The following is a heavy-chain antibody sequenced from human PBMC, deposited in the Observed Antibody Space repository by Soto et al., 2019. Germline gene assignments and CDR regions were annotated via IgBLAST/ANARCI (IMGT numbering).Heavy chain of an antibody. CDR3: ARDRGRPLGSDYYYGMDV. J-gene: IGHJ6*02. CDR1: GFTVSSNY. V-gene: IGHV3-66*01. Sequence: EVQLVESGGGLVQPGGSLRLSCAASGFTVSSNYMSWVRQAPGKGLEWVSVIYSGGSTYYADSVKGRFTISRDNSKNTLELQMDSQRAEDTAVYYCARDRGRPLGSDYYYGMDVWGQGTTVTVSS. D-gene: IGHD7-27*01. CDR2: IYSGGST.